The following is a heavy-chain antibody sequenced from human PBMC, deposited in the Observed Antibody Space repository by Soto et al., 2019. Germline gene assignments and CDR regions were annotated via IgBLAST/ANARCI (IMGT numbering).Heavy chain of an antibody. CDR1: GFTFSSYS. J-gene: IGHJ4*02. CDR3: AKDLRSGVVVTDY. CDR2: ISYDGSNK. D-gene: IGHD3-22*01. V-gene: IGHV3-30*18. Sequence: HPGGSLRLSCAASGFTFSSYSMHWVRQAPGKGLEWVAVISYDGSNKYYADSVKGRFTISRDNSKNTLYLQMNSLRAEDTAVYYCAKDLRSGVVVTDYWGQGTLVTVSS.